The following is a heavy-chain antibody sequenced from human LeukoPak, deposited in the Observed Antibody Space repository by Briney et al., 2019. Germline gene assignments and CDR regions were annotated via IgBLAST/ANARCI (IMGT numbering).Heavy chain of an antibody. Sequence: GGSLRLSCAASGFTFSSYSMNWVRQAPGKGLEWVSYISSSSSTIYYADSVKGRFTISRDNAKNSLYLQMNSLRAEDTAVYYCARDEILYCSSTSCYAGYFDYWGQGTLVTVSS. CDR2: ISSSSSTI. V-gene: IGHV3-48*04. J-gene: IGHJ4*02. CDR1: GFTFSSYS. D-gene: IGHD2-2*01. CDR3: ARDEILYCSSTSCYAGYFDY.